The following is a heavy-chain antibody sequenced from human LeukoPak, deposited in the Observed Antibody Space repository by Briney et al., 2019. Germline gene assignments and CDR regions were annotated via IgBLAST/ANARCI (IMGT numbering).Heavy chain of an antibody. CDR3: ARDRGFVY. CDR2: ITTSGRYI. Sequence: EGSLRLSCIGSPLTFRSYSLNWVRQAPGKGLEWISSITTSGRYIYYADSVKGRFTISRDNAKNSLYLQMNSLRAEDTAVYYCARDRGFVYWGQGTLVTVSS. CDR1: PLTFRSYS. V-gene: IGHV3-21*01. J-gene: IGHJ4*02.